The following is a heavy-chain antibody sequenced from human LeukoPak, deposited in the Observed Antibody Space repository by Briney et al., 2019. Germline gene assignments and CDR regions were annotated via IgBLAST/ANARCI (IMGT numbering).Heavy chain of an antibody. V-gene: IGHV4-34*01. CDR1: GGSFSGYY. CDR3: ARGQSLSDAFGI. J-gene: IGHJ3*02. CDR2: INHSGST. Sequence: SETLSLTCAVYGGSFSGYYWSWIRQPPGKGLEWIGEINHSGSTNYNPSLKSRVTISVDTSKNQFSLKLSSVTAADTAVYYCARGQSLSDAFGIWGQGTMVTVSS.